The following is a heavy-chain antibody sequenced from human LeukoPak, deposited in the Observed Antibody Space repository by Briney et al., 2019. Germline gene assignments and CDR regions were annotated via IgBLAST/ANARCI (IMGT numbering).Heavy chain of an antibody. Sequence: GGSLRLSCAASGFTFSSYSMNWVRQAPGKGLEWVSSISSSSSYIYYADSVKGRFTISRDNAKNSLYLQMNSLRAENTAVYYCGRDYRGRGGPVDYWGQGTLVTVSS. CDR3: GRDYRGRGGPVDY. CDR1: GFTFSSYS. CDR2: ISSSSSYI. V-gene: IGHV3-21*01. D-gene: IGHD3-16*01. J-gene: IGHJ4*02.